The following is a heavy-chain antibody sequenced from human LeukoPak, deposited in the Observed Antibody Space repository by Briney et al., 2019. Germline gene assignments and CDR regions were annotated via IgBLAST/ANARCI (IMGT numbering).Heavy chain of an antibody. CDR3: ARDGVVVAADDAFDI. CDR2: IYTSGST. D-gene: IGHD2-15*01. V-gene: IGHV4-4*07. Sequence: SETLSLTCTVSGGSISSYYWSWIRQPAGKGLEWIGRIYTSGSTNYNPSLKSRVTMSVDTSKNQFSLKLSSVTAADTAVYYCARDGVVVAADDAFDIWGQGTMVTVSS. J-gene: IGHJ3*02. CDR1: GGSISSYY.